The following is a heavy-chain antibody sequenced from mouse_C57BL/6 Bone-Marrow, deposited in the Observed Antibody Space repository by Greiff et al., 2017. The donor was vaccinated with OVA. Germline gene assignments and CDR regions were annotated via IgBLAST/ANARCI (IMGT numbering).Heavy chain of an antibody. CDR2: IDPENGDT. D-gene: IGHD2-3*01. Sequence: EVQLQQSGAELVRPGASVKLSCTASGFNIKDDYMHWVKQRPEQGLEWIGWIDPENGDTEYASKFQGKATITADTSSNTAYLQLSSLTYEDTAVYYCTRDGYYQGWYFDVWGTGTTVTVSS. CDR3: TRDGYYQGWYFDV. J-gene: IGHJ1*03. V-gene: IGHV14-4*01. CDR1: GFNIKDDY.